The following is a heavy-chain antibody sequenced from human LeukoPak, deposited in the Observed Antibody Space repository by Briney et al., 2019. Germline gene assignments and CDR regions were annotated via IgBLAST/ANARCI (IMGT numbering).Heavy chain of an antibody. D-gene: IGHD6-19*01. CDR3: VRSGWYDPFDY. Sequence: ASVKVSCKASGYTFTSYAMHWVRQAPGQRLEWMGWINAGNGNTKYSQKFQGRVTITRDTSASTAYMELSSLRSEDTAVYYCVRSGWYDPFDYWGQGTLVTVSS. J-gene: IGHJ4*02. CDR1: GYTFTSYA. V-gene: IGHV1-3*01. CDR2: INAGNGNT.